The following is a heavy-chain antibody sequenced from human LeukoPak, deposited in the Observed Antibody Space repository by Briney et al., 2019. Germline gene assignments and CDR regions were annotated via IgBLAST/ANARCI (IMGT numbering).Heavy chain of an antibody. CDR2: IYHSGST. CDR3: ARYYYGSGSHSFDY. D-gene: IGHD3-10*01. CDR1: GGSISSGGYS. Sequence: NASQTLSLTCAVSGGSISSGGYSWSWIRQPPGKGLEWIGYIYHSGSTYYNPSLKSRVTISVDRSKNQFPLKLSSVTAADTAVYYCARYYYGSGSHSFDYWGQGTLVTVSS. V-gene: IGHV4-30-2*01. J-gene: IGHJ4*02.